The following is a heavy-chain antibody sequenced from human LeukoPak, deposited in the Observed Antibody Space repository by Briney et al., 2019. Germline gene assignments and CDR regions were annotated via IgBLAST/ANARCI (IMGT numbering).Heavy chain of an antibody. CDR1: GFTFSSYA. CDR3: AKVEFWQLWPHYYFDY. CDR2: ISGSGRST. V-gene: IGHV3-23*01. Sequence: GGSLRLSCAASGFTFSSYAMSWVRQAPGKGLEWVSAISGSGRSTYYADSVKGRFTISRDNSKNTLYLQMNRLRAEDTAVYYCAKVEFWQLWPHYYFDYWGQGTLVTVSS. D-gene: IGHD5-18*01. J-gene: IGHJ4*02.